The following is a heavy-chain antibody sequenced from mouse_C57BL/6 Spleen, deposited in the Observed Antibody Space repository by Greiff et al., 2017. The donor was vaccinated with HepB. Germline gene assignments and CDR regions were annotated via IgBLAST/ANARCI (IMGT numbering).Heavy chain of an antibody. Sequence: VQLQQSGAELVRPGTSVKLSCKASGYTFTSYWMHWVKQRPGQGLEWIGVIDPSDSYTNYNQKFKGKATLTVDTSSSTAYMQLSSLTSEDPAVYYCARLGDYGSSPYWYFDVWGTGTTVTVSS. CDR3: ARLGDYGSSPYWYFDV. CDR2: IDPSDSYT. J-gene: IGHJ1*03. CDR1: GYTFTSYW. D-gene: IGHD1-1*01. V-gene: IGHV1-59*01.